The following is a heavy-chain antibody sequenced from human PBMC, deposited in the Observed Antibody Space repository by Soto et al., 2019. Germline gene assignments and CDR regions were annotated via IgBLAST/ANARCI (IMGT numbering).Heavy chain of an antibody. Sequence: QVQLVQSGAEVKKPGSSVKVSCKASGGTFTKYTISWVRQAPGQGLEWMGGIIPIFGATNYVQKFRGRVTITADESTSTAYMELSSLTSKDTAVYFCARDGDGTSMGYWGQGTLVTVSS. V-gene: IGHV1-69*01. CDR3: ARDGDGTSMGY. CDR1: GGTFTKYT. CDR2: IIPIFGAT. D-gene: IGHD6-13*01. J-gene: IGHJ4*02.